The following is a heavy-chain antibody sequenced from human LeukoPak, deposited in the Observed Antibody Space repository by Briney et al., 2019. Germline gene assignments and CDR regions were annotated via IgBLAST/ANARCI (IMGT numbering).Heavy chain of an antibody. CDR2: IIPIFGTA. D-gene: IGHD2-15*01. V-gene: IGHV1-69*06. CDR3: ARERIKAYYYYYYMDV. Sequence: SVKVSCKASGGTFSSYAISWVRQAPGQGLEWMGGIIPIFGTANYAQKFQGRVTITADKSTSTAYMELSSVTAADTAVYYCARERIKAYYYYYYMDVWGKGTTVTVSS. CDR1: GGTFSSYA. J-gene: IGHJ6*03.